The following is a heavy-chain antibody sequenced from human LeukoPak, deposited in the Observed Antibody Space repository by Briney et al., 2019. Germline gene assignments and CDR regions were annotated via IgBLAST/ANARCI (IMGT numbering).Heavy chain of an antibody. Sequence: SETLSLTCTVTGGSVNRYYLNWIRQPPGKGLEWIGFIYYSGTTNYNPSLKSRVTMSIDTSKNQFSLKMSSVTAADTAVYYCARSTNYYYYYMDVWGNGTTVTVSS. CDR2: IYYSGTT. CDR3: ARSTNYYYYYMDV. CDR1: GGSVNRYY. J-gene: IGHJ6*03. V-gene: IGHV4-59*02.